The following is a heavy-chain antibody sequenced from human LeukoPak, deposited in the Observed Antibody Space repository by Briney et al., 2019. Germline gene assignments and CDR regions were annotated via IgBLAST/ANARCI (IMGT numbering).Heavy chain of an antibody. CDR3: ARRSTYYDFWSGSDWFDP. CDR1: GYSFTSYW. Sequence: GESLKISCKGSGYSFTSYWIGWVRQMPGKGLEWMGIIYPGDSDTRYSPSFQGQVTISADKSISTAYLQWSSLKASDTAMYYCARRSTYYDFWSGSDWFDPWGQGTLVTVSS. J-gene: IGHJ5*02. D-gene: IGHD3-3*01. V-gene: IGHV5-51*01. CDR2: IYPGDSDT.